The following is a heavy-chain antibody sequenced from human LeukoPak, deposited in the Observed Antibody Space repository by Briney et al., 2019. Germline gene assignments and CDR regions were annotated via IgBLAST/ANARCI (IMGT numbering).Heavy chain of an antibody. J-gene: IGHJ4*02. V-gene: IGHV4-39*01. CDR1: GGSISSSSYY. Sequence: PSETLSLTCTVSGGSISSSSYYWGWIRQPPGKGLEWIGSIYYSGSTYYNPSLKSRVTISVDTSKNQFSLKLSSVTAADTAVYYCARLGWELLDFDYWGQGTLVTVSS. CDR2: IYYSGST. CDR3: ARLGWELLDFDY. D-gene: IGHD1-26*01.